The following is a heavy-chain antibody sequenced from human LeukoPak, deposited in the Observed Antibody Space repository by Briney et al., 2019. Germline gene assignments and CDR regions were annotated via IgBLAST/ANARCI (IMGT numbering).Heavy chain of an antibody. CDR2: INPSSGST. D-gene: IGHD2-21*02. CDR1: GYTFTGYY. V-gene: IGHV1-46*01. Sequence: ASVTVSCKASGYTFTGYYMHWVRQAPGQGLEWMGIINPSSGSTSYAQKFQGRVTMTRDMSTSTVYMELSSLRSEDTAVYYCAGAPVVTLGHINNRSPYYFDYWGQGTLVTVSS. J-gene: IGHJ4*02. CDR3: AGAPVVTLGHINNRSPYYFDY.